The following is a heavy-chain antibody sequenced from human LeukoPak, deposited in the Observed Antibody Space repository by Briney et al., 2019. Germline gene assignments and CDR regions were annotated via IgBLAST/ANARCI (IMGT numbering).Heavy chain of an antibody. CDR1: GYTLTELS. D-gene: IGHD5-12*01. CDR2: FDPENGET. Sequence: ASMKVSCKVSGYTLTELSMHWVRQAPGKGLEWMGGFDPENGETIYAQKFQGRVTMTEDTSTDTAYMELSSLRSEDTAVYYCATVVPPYSGYVDIWGQGTMVTVSS. J-gene: IGHJ3*02. V-gene: IGHV1-24*01. CDR3: ATVVPPYSGYVDI.